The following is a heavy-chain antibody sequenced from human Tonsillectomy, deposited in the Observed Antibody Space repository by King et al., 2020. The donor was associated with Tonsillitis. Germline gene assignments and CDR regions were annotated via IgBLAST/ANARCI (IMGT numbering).Heavy chain of an antibody. V-gene: IGHV3-21*01. D-gene: IGHD2-2*01. CDR2: ISSSSDYI. J-gene: IGHJ4*02. CDR3: ARGGYCSSTSCYWWAFDY. CDR1: GFTFSSYS. Sequence: VQLVESGGGLVKPGGSLRLSCAASGFTFSSYSMNWVRQAPGKGLEWVSSISSSSDYIYYADSMKGRFTISRDNAKNPLYLQMNSLRAEDTAVYYCARGGYCSSTSCYWWAFDYWGQGTLVTVSS.